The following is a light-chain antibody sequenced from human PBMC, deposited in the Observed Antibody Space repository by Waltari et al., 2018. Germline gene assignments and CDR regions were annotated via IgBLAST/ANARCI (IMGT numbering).Light chain of an antibody. J-gene: IGKJ1*01. V-gene: IGKV3-20*01. Sequence: EIVLTQSPGTLALSPGERATLSCRASQSIGRYLIWYQQKPGQAPRLLIDGASTRAAGIPDRFSGSGSGTDFSLTISRLEPEDFAVYYCQNHERLPAVFGRGTKVEIK. CDR2: GAS. CDR3: QNHERLPAV. CDR1: QSIGRY.